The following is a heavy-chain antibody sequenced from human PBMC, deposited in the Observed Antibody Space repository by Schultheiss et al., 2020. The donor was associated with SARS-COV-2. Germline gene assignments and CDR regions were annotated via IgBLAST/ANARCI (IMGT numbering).Heavy chain of an antibody. D-gene: IGHD6-19*01. CDR1: RFTFSSYA. CDR2: ISYDGGLK. CDR3: ARGYSSAWWYYFDH. Sequence: GGSLRLSCAASRFTFSSYAMHWVRQAPGRGLEWVAMISYDGGLKYYADSVKDRFTVSRDNSVTTLYLEMNSLRVEDTAVYYCARGYSSAWWYYFDHLGQGTLVTVSS. J-gene: IGHJ4*02. V-gene: IGHV3-30-3*01.